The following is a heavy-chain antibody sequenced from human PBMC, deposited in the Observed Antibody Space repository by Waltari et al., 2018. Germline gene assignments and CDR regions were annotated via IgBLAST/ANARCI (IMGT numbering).Heavy chain of an antibody. J-gene: IGHJ4*02. CDR2: IYYSGST. Sequence: QVQLQESGPGLVKPSETLSLTCTVSGGSISSYYWSWIRQPPGKGLEWIGYIYYSGSTNYNPSLKSRVTISVDTSKNQFSLKLSSVTAADTAVYYCARDQSSGWLYLDYWGQGTLVTVSS. V-gene: IGHV4-59*01. D-gene: IGHD6-19*01. CDR1: GGSISSYY. CDR3: ARDQSSGWLYLDY.